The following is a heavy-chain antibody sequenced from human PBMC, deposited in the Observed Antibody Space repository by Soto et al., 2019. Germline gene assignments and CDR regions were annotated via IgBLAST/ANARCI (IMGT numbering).Heavy chain of an antibody. CDR3: ARDGGMVRGVQLYYFDC. J-gene: IGHJ4*02. CDR2: INPSGGST. V-gene: IGHV1-46*01. CDR1: GYTFTSYY. Sequence: ASVKVSCKAPGYTFTSYYMHWVRQAPGQRLEWMGIINPSGGSTSYAQKFQGRVTMTRDTSTSTVYMELSSLRSEDTAVYYCARDGGMVRGVQLYYFDCWGRGSLVTVSS. D-gene: IGHD3-10*01.